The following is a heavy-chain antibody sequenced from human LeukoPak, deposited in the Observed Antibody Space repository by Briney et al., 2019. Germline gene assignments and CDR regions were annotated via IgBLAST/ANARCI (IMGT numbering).Heavy chain of an antibody. D-gene: IGHD1-14*01. Sequence: GGSLRLSCAASGFTFSSYGMHWVRQAPGKGLEWVAVIWYDGSNKYYADSVKGRFTISRDNSKNTLYLQMNSLRAEDTAVYYCARGVGFTTCMDVWGQGTTVTVSS. V-gene: IGHV3-33*01. J-gene: IGHJ6*02. CDR1: GFTFSSYG. CDR2: IWYDGSNK. CDR3: ARGVGFTTCMDV.